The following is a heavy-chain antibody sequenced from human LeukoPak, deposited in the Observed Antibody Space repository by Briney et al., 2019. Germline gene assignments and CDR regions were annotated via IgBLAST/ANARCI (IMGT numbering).Heavy chain of an antibody. CDR3: AKRGMTTIKEGFDY. Sequence: GGSLRLSCAASGFTFSTYAMSWVRQAPGKGLEWVSAISGSGGSTYYADSVKGRFTISGDNSKNTLYLQMNSLRAEDTALYYCAKRGMTTIKEGFDYWGQGTLVTVSS. J-gene: IGHJ4*02. CDR2: ISGSGGST. CDR1: GFTFSTYA. V-gene: IGHV3-23*01. D-gene: IGHD5-24*01.